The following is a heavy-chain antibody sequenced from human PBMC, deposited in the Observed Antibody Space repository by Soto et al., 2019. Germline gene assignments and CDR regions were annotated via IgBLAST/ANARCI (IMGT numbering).Heavy chain of an antibody. V-gene: IGHV4-39*01. CDR1: GVSISSSYYY. D-gene: IGHD4-17*01. Sequence: QLQLQESGPGLVKPSETLSLTCTVSGVSISSSYYYWGWIRQPPGKGLEWTGTIHYSGSTYYNPSLNRRIIISIDTSKNQFSLKLNSVTAADAAVYYCATFRGMTTATTERYFDYWGQGTLVTVSS. CDR2: IHYSGST. CDR3: ATFRGMTTATTERYFDY. J-gene: IGHJ4*02.